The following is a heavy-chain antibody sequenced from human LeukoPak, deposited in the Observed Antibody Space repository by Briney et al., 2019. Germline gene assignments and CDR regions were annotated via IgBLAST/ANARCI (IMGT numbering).Heavy chain of an antibody. Sequence: ASVKVSCKASGYTFTSYAMNWVRQAPGQGLEWMGWINTNTGNPTYAQGFTGRFVFSLETSVSTAYLQINTLKAEDTAVYYCARARIVALRGITNMGFDPWGQGTLVIVSS. CDR3: ARARIVALRGITNMGFDP. J-gene: IGHJ5*02. CDR2: INTNTGNP. CDR1: GYTFTSYA. D-gene: IGHD3-10*01. V-gene: IGHV7-4-1*02.